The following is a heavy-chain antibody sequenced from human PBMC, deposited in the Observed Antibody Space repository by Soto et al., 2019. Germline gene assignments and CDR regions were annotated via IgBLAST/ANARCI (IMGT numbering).Heavy chain of an antibody. V-gene: IGHV5-51*01. J-gene: IGHJ4*02. CDR2: IYPGGSDT. Sequence: PGESLKISCKGSGYSFNNYWIGWVRQMPGKGLEWMGIIYPGGSDTRYSPSFRGQVTISADKSISSAYLQWSSLKASDTAMYYCARQEGYAVYCFDSWGQGTLVTVSS. CDR1: GYSFNNYW. D-gene: IGHD5-12*01. CDR3: ARQEGYAVYCFDS.